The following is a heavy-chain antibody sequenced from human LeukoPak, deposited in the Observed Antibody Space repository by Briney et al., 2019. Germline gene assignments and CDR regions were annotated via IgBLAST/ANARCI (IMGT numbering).Heavy chain of an antibody. CDR3: ARAEWSNWYFDL. Sequence: PGGSLRLSCAASGFTFSTYWMNWVRQAPGKGLEWVANIKQDGSEKYYVDSVKGRFTLSRDRAKNSLYLQMNSLRAEDTAVYYCARAEWSNWYFDLWGRGTLVTVSS. V-gene: IGHV3-7*03. J-gene: IGHJ2*01. CDR1: GFTFSTYW. D-gene: IGHD3-3*01. CDR2: IKQDGSEK.